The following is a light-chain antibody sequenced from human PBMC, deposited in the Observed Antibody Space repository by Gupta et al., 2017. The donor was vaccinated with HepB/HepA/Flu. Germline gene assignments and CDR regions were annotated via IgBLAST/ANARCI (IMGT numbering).Light chain of an antibody. J-gene: IGKJ2*01. CDR2: GAS. V-gene: IGKV3-20*01. CDR3: QQYGTSGEYT. CDR1: QSVNSNY. Sequence: EIVLTQSPGTLSLSPGERATLSCRASQSVNSNYLVWYQQKPGQAPRLLIYGASSRATGVPDRFSGGGSGTDFALTISRLEPEDFAMYYWQQYGTSGEYTFGQGTKLEIK.